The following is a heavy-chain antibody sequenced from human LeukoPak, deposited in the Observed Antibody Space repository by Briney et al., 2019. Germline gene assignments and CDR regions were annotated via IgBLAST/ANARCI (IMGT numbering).Heavy chain of an antibody. Sequence: SETLSLTCTVSGGSISSYYWGWIRQPPGKGLEWIGSIYHSGSTYYNPSLKSRVTISVDTSKNQFSLKLSSVTAADTAVYYCARDSIGYSSSPSCFDYWGQGTLVTVSS. J-gene: IGHJ4*02. CDR1: GGSISSYY. CDR3: ARDSIGYSSSPSCFDY. D-gene: IGHD6-6*01. V-gene: IGHV4-38-2*02. CDR2: IYHSGST.